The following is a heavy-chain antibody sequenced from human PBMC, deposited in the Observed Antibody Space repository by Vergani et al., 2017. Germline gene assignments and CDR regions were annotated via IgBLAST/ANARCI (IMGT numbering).Heavy chain of an antibody. D-gene: IGHD3-10*01. CDR2: ISYDGSNK. J-gene: IGHJ4*02. CDR3: AKDGPGSPRSYYYGSGMGDY. CDR1: GFTFSSYG. Sequence: QVQLVESGGGVVQPGRSLRLSCAASGFTFSSYGMHWVRQAPGTGLEWVAVISYDGSNKYYADSVKGRFTISRDNSKNTLYLQMNSLRAEDTAVYYCAKDGPGSPRSYYYGSGMGDYWGQGTLVTVSS. V-gene: IGHV3-30*18.